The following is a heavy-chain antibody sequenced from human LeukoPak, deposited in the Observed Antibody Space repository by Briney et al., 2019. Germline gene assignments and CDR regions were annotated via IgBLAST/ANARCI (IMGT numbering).Heavy chain of an antibody. V-gene: IGHV3-23*01. J-gene: IGHJ4*02. CDR3: AKRLIFYGDIDY. CDR2: ISGSGGST. CDR1: GFTFSTYA. Sequence: GGTLRLSCAAYGFTFSTYAMSWVRQAPGKGLEWVSAISGSGGSTYYADPVKGRFTISRDNSKNTLYLQMNSLRAEDTAVYYCAKRLIFYGDIDYWGQGTLVTVSS. D-gene: IGHD4-17*01.